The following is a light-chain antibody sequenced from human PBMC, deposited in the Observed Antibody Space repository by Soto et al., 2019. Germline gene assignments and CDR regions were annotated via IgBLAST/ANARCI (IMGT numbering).Light chain of an antibody. Sequence: TQSPSSLSASGVDRVTISCRAGQSISTYLGWSQQKPGKAPRLLMYGASIRAAGVPDRFSGSGSGTEFTLTISRLEHEDFTVYYCHHYETFGQGTKVDI. CDR2: GAS. J-gene: IGKJ1*01. CDR1: QSISTY. CDR3: HHYET. V-gene: IGKV3-20*01.